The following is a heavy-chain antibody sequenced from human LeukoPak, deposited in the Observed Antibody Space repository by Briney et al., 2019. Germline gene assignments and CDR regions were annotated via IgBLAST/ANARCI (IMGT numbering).Heavy chain of an antibody. Sequence: SETLSLTCAVYGGSFSGYYWSWIRQPPGKGLEWIGEINHSGSTNYNPSLKSRVTISVDTSKNQFSLKLSSVTAAGTAVYYCARGRLLWSQTGYYYMDVWGKGTTVTVSS. D-gene: IGHD3-10*01. J-gene: IGHJ6*03. CDR1: GGSFSGYY. CDR3: ARGRLLWSQTGYYYMDV. CDR2: INHSGST. V-gene: IGHV4-34*01.